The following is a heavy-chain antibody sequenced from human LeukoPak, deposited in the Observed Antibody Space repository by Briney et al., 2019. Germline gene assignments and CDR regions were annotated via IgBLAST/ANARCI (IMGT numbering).Heavy chain of an antibody. CDR3: ARVPDGPYDGSDYYSFRSNWFDP. CDR2: INPNSGGT. Sequence: GASVKVSCKASGYTFTGYYIHWVRQAPGQGLELMGWINPNSGGTNYVQKFQGRVTMTRDTSINTAYMELSRLRSDDTAVYYCARVPDGPYDGSDYYSFRSNWFDPWGQGTLVTVSS. CDR1: GYTFTGYY. D-gene: IGHD3-22*01. J-gene: IGHJ5*02. V-gene: IGHV1-2*02.